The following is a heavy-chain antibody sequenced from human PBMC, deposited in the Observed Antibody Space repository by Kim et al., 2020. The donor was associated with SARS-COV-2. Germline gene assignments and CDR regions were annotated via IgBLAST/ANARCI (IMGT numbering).Heavy chain of an antibody. CDR3: AREGSWGEFDN. CDR2: VYYSGST. V-gene: IGHV4-59*12. Sequence: SETLSLTCTVSGGSISSDYWSWIRQPPGKGLGWIGYVYYSGSTNYNPSLKSRVTISLGTSKNQFSLKLSSVTAADTAVYYCAREGSWGEFDNGVQGTLVTVSS. D-gene: IGHD3-16*01. J-gene: IGHJ4*02. CDR1: GGSISSDY.